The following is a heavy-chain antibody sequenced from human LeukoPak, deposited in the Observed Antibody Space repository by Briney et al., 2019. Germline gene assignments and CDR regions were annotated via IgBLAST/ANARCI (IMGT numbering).Heavy chain of an antibody. V-gene: IGHV3-53*01. CDR2: IYSGGST. CDR1: GFTVSSNY. J-gene: IGHJ6*03. D-gene: IGHD6-19*01. Sequence: GGSLRLSCAASGFTVSSNYMSWVCQAPGKGLEWVSVIYSGGSTYYADSVKGRFTISRDNSKNTLYLQMNSLRAEDTAVYYCARDWRYSSGWPRLNYYYYYMDVWGKGTTVTVSS. CDR3: ARDWRYSSGWPRLNYYYYYMDV.